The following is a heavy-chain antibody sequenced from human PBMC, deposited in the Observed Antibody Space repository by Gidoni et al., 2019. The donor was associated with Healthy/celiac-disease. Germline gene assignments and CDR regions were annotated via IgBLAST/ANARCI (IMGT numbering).Heavy chain of an antibody. CDR1: GFTFSSYA. D-gene: IGHD6-19*01. V-gene: IGHV3-23*01. Sequence: EVQLLESGGGLVQPGGSLRLSCAASGFTFSSYAMSWVRQAPGKGLEWVSAISGSGGSTYYADSVKGRFTISRDNSKNTLYLQMNSLRAEDTAVYYCAMPDSSGWYADYWGQGTLVTVSS. J-gene: IGHJ4*02. CDR2: ISGSGGST. CDR3: AMPDSSGWYADY.